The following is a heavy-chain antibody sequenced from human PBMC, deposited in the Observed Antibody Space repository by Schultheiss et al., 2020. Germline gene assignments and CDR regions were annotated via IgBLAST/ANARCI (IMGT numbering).Heavy chain of an antibody. CDR2: IKQDGSEK. D-gene: IGHD2-8*02. CDR1: GFTFSTYW. Sequence: GGSLRLSCAASGFTFSTYWMRWVRQAPGEGLEWVAKIKQDGSEKYYVDAVKGRFTISRDNAKNSLYLQMNSLRAEDMAVYYCARVGYCTGGVCYETFDYWGQGTLVTVSS. CDR3: ARVGYCTGGVCYETFDY. J-gene: IGHJ4*02. V-gene: IGHV3-7*01.